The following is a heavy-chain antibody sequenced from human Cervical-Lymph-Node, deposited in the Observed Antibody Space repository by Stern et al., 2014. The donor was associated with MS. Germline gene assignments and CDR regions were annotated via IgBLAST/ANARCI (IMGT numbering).Heavy chain of an antibody. V-gene: IGHV4-59*11. CDR2: IYYRGTT. J-gene: IGHJ5*02. Sequence: QVQLQESGPGLLRPSETLSLTCNASGASITSHFWSWIRQPPGKGLEWIGYIYYRGTTNYNASLKGRVAISINTSKTQFSLRLSSVTAADTAVYYCARATDLWGQGSLVTVSS. CDR3: ARATDL. CDR1: GASITSHF.